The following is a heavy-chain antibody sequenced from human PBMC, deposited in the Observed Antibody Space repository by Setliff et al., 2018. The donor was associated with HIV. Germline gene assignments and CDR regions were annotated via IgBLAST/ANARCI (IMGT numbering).Heavy chain of an antibody. D-gene: IGHD3-10*01. Sequence: SVKVSCKASGGAFSRNPISWVRQAPGQGLEWMGGITPIFGTTKYAQKFQGRVTITADESRTTAYLDLNSLRSEDTAVYYCATAGEMATIGYSYYYMGVWGKGTTVTVSS. V-gene: IGHV1-69*13. CDR3: ATAGEMATIGYSYYYMGV. CDR1: GGAFSRNP. CDR2: ITPIFGTT. J-gene: IGHJ6*03.